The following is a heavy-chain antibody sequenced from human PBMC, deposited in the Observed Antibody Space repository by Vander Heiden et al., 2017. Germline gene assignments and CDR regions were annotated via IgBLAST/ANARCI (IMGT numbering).Heavy chain of an antibody. CDR3: AGRFSSGWYAFDY. D-gene: IGHD6-19*01. J-gene: IGHJ4*02. V-gene: IGHV3-9*01. Sequence: EVHLVESGGGLVRPGRSLSLSCAASGIQFDDYAMYWVRQVPGKGLEWVSGITWNSGSIGYADSVKGRFTISRDNAKNSLYLQMNSLRPEDTALYYCAGRFSSGWYAFDYWGQGTLVTVSS. CDR1: GIQFDDYA. CDR2: ITWNSGSI.